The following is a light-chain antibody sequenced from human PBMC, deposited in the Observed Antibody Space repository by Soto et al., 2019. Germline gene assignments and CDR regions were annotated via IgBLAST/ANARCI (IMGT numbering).Light chain of an antibody. J-gene: IGKJ2*01. V-gene: IGKV1-33*01. CDR2: DAS. CDR1: QGIANY. Sequence: DLPMTQSPSSLSASVGDRVTITCQASQGIANYLNWYQQKPGKAPKVLIYDASSLEKGVPSRFSGSGSGTDFTFTISSLQPEDIATYYCQQYDDLLPTFGQGTKLEIK. CDR3: QQYDDLLPT.